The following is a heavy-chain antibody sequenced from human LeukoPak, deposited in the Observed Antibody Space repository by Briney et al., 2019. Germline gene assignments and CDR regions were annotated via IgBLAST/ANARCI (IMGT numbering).Heavy chain of an antibody. CDR1: GYTFTGYY. J-gene: IGHJ4*02. V-gene: IGHV1-2*02. CDR2: INPNSGNT. Sequence: ASVKVSCKASGYTFTGYYMHWVRQAPGQGLEWMGWINPNSGNTNYAQKFQDRVTMTTDTSTSTAYMELRSLRSDDTAVYYCERDPGAVAADWGQGTLVTVSS. D-gene: IGHD6-19*01. CDR3: ERDPGAVAAD.